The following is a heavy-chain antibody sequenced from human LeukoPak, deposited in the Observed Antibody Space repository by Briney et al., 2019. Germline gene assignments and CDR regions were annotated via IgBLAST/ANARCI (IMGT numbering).Heavy chain of an antibody. CDR3: AAPGIVSTFDY. D-gene: IGHD5/OR15-5a*01. Sequence: ASVKVSCKTSGYTFTSYGFSWVRQAPGQGLEWMGWISAYNGNTRYAQNLQGRVTMTTDSSTSTTYMELRSLRSDDTAVYYCAAPGIVSTFDYWGQGTLVTVSS. V-gene: IGHV1-18*01. CDR2: ISAYNGNT. CDR1: GYTFTSYG. J-gene: IGHJ4*02.